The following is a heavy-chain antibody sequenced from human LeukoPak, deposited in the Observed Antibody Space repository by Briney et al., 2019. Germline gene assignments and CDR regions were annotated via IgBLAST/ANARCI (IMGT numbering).Heavy chain of an antibody. J-gene: IGHJ3*01. V-gene: IGHV4-59*12. CDR1: GGSISSYY. CDR3: ARSLAFAYCGGDCQGAFDV. D-gene: IGHD2-21*02. CDR2: IYYSGST. Sequence: SETLSLTCTVSGGSISSYYWSWIRQPPGKGLEWIGYIYYSGSTNYNPSLKSRVTISVDTSKNQFSLKLSSVTAADTAVYYCARSLAFAYCGGDCQGAFDVWGQGTVVTVSS.